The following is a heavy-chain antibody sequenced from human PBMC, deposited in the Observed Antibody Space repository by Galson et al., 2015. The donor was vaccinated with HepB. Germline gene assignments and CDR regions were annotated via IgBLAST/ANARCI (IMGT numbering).Heavy chain of an antibody. CDR1: GFSLSTSGMC. CDR2: IDWDDDK. CDR3: ARIRARGVVPAAYDAFDI. Sequence: PALVKPTQTLTLTCTFSGFSLSTSGMCVSWIRQLPGKALEWLARIDWDDDKYYSTSLKTRLTISKDTSKNQVVLTMTNMDPVDTATYYCARIRARGVVPAAYDAFDIWGQGTMVTVSS. D-gene: IGHD2-2*01. J-gene: IGHJ3*02. V-gene: IGHV2-70*11.